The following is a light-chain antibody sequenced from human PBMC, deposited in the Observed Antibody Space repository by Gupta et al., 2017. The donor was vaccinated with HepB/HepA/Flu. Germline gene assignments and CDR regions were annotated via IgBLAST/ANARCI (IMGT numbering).Light chain of an antibody. J-gene: IGLJ3*02. CDR1: KVGSKS. CDR2: DDT. V-gene: IGLV3-21*03. CDR3: QVWDGSSDHLV. Sequence: SYVLPQPPSVSVAPGKTARITCGGNKVGSKSLHWYQQKPGQAPVLVVYDDTDRPSGIPERFSGSNSGNTATLTISRVEAGDEADYYCQVWDGSSDHLVFGGGTKLTVL.